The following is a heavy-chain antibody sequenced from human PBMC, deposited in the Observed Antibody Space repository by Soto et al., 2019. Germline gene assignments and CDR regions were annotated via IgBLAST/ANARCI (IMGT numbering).Heavy chain of an antibody. CDR1: GGTFSSYT. V-gene: IGHV1-69*08. CDR2: IIPILGIA. J-gene: IGHJ6*03. D-gene: IGHD3-3*01. Sequence: QVQLVQSGAEVKKPGSSVKVSCKASGGTFSSYTISWVRQAPGQGLEWMGRIIPILGIANYAQKFQARVTITADKSTSTAYMELSSLRSEDTAVYYCARDRFFDFWSGPGNYYYMDVWGKGTTVTVSS. CDR3: ARDRFFDFWSGPGNYYYMDV.